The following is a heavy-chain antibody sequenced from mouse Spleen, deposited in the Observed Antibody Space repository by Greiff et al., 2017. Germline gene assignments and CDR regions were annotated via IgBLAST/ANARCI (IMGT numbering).Heavy chain of an antibody. D-gene: IGHD4-1*01. Sequence: VQLKESGAELVRPGASVKLSCTASGFNIKDDYMHWVKQRPEQGLEWIGWIDPENGDTEYASKFQGKATITADTSSNTAYLQLSSLTSEDTAVYYCTRTGTRYWYFDVWGAGTTVTVSS. V-gene: IGHV14-4*01. CDR3: TRTGTRYWYFDV. CDR1: GFNIKDDY. J-gene: IGHJ1*01. CDR2: IDPENGDT.